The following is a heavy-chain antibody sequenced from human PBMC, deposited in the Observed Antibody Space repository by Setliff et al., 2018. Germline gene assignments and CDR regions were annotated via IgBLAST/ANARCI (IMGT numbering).Heavy chain of an antibody. J-gene: IGHJ4*02. CDR2: ISGSSHII. Sequence: GVSLRLSCAASGFTFSGYSMNWVRQAPGKGLEWVSYISGSSHIISYADSVRGRFTISRDNAENSLTLQMNSLRVEDTAVYYCSRDLQGSGDYVVDYWGQGTLVTVSS. CDR1: GFTFSGYS. V-gene: IGHV3-48*04. CDR3: SRDLQGSGDYVVDY. D-gene: IGHD4-17*01.